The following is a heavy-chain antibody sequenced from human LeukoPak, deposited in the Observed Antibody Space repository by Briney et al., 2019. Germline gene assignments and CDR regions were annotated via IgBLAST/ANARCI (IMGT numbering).Heavy chain of an antibody. D-gene: IGHD1-26*01. J-gene: IGHJ4*02. CDR2: INHSGST. V-gene: IGHV4-34*01. CDR1: GGSFSGFY. CDR3: ARISTVGASRDY. Sequence: SETLSLTCGVYGGSFSGFYWSWIRQPPGKGLEWIGEINHSGSTNYNPSLKSRVTVSADTPKNQFSLKLSSVTAADTAVYYCARISTVGASRDYWGQGTLVTVSS.